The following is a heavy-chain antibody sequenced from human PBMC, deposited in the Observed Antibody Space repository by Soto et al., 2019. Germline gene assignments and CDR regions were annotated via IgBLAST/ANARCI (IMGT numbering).Heavy chain of an antibody. CDR3: AKDPHSSSWTGGYFDY. CDR1: GYTFTSYD. D-gene: IGHD6-13*01. CDR2: MNPNSGNT. J-gene: IGHJ4*02. V-gene: IGHV1-8*01. Sequence: GASVKVSCKASGYTFTSYDINWVRQATGQGLEWMGWMNPNSGNTGYAQKFQGRVTMTRNTSISTAYMGLSSLRSEDTAVYYCAKDPHSSSWTGGYFDYWGQGTLVTVSS.